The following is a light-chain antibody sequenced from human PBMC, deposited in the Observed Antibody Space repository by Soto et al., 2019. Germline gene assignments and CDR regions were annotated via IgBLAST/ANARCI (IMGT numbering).Light chain of an antibody. CDR1: SSNIGAGYD. V-gene: IGLV1-40*01. Sequence: QSVLTQPPSVSGAPGQRVTISCTGSSSNIGAGYDVHWYQHLPGTAPKLLIYGFTTRPSGVPDRFSGSKSGTSASLAITGLLAADEADYYCQSYDNSLGGSYVFGTGTKVTVL. J-gene: IGLJ1*01. CDR3: QSYDNSLGGSYV. CDR2: GFT.